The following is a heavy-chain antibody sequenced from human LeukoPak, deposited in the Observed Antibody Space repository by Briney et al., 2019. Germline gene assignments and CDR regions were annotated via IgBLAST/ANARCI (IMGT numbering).Heavy chain of an antibody. J-gene: IGHJ4*02. CDR3: AKTQYYYDTSGYYYSPKPPEYYFDY. CDR2: ISSSSNYI. V-gene: IGHV3-21*04. D-gene: IGHD3-22*01. Sequence: PGGSLRLSCAASGFTFSSYSMNWVRQAPGKGLEWVSSISSSSNYIYYADSVKGRFTISRDNAKNSLYLQMNSLRAEDTAVYYCAKTQYYYDTSGYYYSPKPPEYYFDYWGQGTLVTVSS. CDR1: GFTFSSYS.